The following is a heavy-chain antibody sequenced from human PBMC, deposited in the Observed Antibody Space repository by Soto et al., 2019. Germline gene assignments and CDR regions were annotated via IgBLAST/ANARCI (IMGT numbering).Heavy chain of an antibody. Sequence: QVHLVQSGAEVQKPGSSVKVSCKASEGTFNIYTVNWVRQAPGQGLEWMGRIIPILDIANYAQEFQGRVTITADKSTGTAYMELSSLRSEDTAVYYCARVKALYGDYESYQHFDLWGQGTLVTVSS. V-gene: IGHV1-69*02. J-gene: IGHJ4*02. D-gene: IGHD4-17*01. CDR1: EGTFNIYT. CDR2: IIPILDIA. CDR3: ARVKALYGDYESYQHFDL.